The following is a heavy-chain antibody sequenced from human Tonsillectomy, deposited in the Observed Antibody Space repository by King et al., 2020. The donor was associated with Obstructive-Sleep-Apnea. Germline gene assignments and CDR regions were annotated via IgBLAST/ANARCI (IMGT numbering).Heavy chain of an antibody. V-gene: IGHV3-7*01. Sequence: EVQLVESGGGLVQPGGSVRLSCGASGFTFSSYWMTWFSPAPGKGLEWVANIKQDGSVKNYEDSVKGRFTISRDNAKKSVFLQMNSLTAEDTAVYYCAREYWGPDYWGQGTLVTVSS. J-gene: IGHJ4*02. CDR1: GFTFSSYW. CDR2: IKQDGSVK. D-gene: IGHD3-16*01. CDR3: AREYWGPDY.